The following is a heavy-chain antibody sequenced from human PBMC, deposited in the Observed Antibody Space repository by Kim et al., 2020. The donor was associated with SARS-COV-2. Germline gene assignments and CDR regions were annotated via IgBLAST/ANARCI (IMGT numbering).Heavy chain of an antibody. D-gene: IGHD3-10*01. CDR1: GFTFSSYA. V-gene: IGHV3-23*01. J-gene: IGHJ3*02. CDR3: AKFPLWFGEFYDAFDI. CDR2: ISGSGGST. Sequence: GGSLRLSCAASGFTFSSYAMSWVRQAPGKGLEWVSAISGSGGSTYYADSVKGRFTISRDNSKKTLYLQMNSLIAEDTAVYYCAKFPLWFGEFYDAFDIWGQGTMVTVSS.